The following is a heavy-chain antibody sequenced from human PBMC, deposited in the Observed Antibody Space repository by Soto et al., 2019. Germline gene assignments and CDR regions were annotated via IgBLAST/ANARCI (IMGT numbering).Heavy chain of an antibody. V-gene: IGHV1-18*01. CDR2: ISPYSGYT. J-gene: IGHJ4*01. CDR3: AREASVLIPAAQPSRFDS. D-gene: IGHD2-2*01. CDR1: GYSFMKYG. Sequence: ASVKVCCKGFGYSFMKYGINWVRQAPGQGLEWVGWISPYSGYTHSAQKFHGRLTLTTDTAASTAYMELRILRSADTALYYCAREASVLIPAAQPSRFDSWGQ.